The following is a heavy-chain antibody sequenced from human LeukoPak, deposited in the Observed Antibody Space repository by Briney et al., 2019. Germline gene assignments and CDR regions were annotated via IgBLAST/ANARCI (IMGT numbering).Heavy chain of an antibody. V-gene: IGHV3-21*01. CDR3: ARDYYDSSGGFDY. CDR2: ISSSSSYI. Sequence: GGSLRLSCAASGFTFSSYSMSWVRQAPGKGLEWVSSISSSSSYIYYADSVKGRFTISRDNAKNSLYLQMNSLRAEGTAVYYCARDYYDSSGGFDYWGQGTLVTVSS. J-gene: IGHJ4*02. CDR1: GFTFSSYS. D-gene: IGHD3-22*01.